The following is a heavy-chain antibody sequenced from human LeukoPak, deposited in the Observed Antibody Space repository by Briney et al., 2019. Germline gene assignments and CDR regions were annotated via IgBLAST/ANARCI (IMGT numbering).Heavy chain of an antibody. CDR3: AGAVAGYYYYGMDV. J-gene: IGHJ6*02. D-gene: IGHD6-19*01. CDR1: GGTFSSYA. Sequence: ASVKVSCKASGGTFSSYAISWVRQAPGQGLEWMGRIIPILGIANYAQKFQGSVTITADKSTSTAYMELSSLRSEDTAVYYCAGAVAGYYYYGMDVWGQGTTVTVSS. V-gene: IGHV1-69*04. CDR2: IIPILGIA.